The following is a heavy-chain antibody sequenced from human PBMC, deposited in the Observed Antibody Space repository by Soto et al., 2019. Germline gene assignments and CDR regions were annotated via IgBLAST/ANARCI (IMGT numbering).Heavy chain of an antibody. CDR2: IYYSRST. D-gene: IGHD3-22*01. V-gene: IGHV4-31*03. Sequence: PSETLSLTCTVSGGSISSGGYYWSWIRQHPGKGLEWIGYIYYSRSTYYNPSLKSRVTISVDTSKNQFSLKLSSVTAADTAVYYCARDQGMGGYIYFDYWGQGTLVTVSS. CDR1: GGSISSGGYY. CDR3: ARDQGMGGYIYFDY. J-gene: IGHJ4*02.